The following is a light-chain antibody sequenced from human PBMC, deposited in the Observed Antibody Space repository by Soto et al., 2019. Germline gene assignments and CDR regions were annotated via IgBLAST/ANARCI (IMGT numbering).Light chain of an antibody. J-gene: IGKJ1*01. Sequence: DIVVTQSPDSLPVSLGERATMNCKSSQSVLNSSNNKNYLAWYQQRPGQPPRLLIYDTSNRATGIPARFTGSGSGTEFILTITSLQSEDSAVYYCQEYNTWPWKCGQGTKVDIK. CDR3: QEYNTWPWK. V-gene: IGKV4-1*01. CDR1: QSVLNSSNNKNY. CDR2: DTS.